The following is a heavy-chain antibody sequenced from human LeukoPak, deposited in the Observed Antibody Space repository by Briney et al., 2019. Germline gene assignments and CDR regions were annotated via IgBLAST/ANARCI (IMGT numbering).Heavy chain of an antibody. Sequence: SETLSLTCTVSGGSISSGDYYWSWIRQPPGKGLEGIAYMYYSGSTYYNPSLKSRVTMSADTSKNQLSLKLSSVAAADTAVYYCARPYYYDSRIDPWGQGILVTVSS. CDR2: MYYSGST. CDR3: ARPYYYDSRIDP. V-gene: IGHV4-30-4*01. J-gene: IGHJ5*02. CDR1: GGSISSGDYY. D-gene: IGHD3-22*01.